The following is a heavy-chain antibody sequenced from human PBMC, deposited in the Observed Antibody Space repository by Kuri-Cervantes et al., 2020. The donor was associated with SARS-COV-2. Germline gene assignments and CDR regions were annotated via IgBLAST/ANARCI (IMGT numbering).Heavy chain of an antibody. V-gene: IGHV3-53*01. CDR3: ARVGGLLTIFGVVNSGMDV. CDR2: IYSGGST. J-gene: IGHJ6*02. Sequence: LSLTCAASGFTVSSNYMSWVRQAPGKGLEWVSVIYSGGSTYYADSVKGRFTISRDNSKNTLYLQMNSLRAEDTAVYYCARVGGLLTIFGVVNSGMDVWGQGTTVTVSS. CDR1: GFTVSSNY. D-gene: IGHD3-3*01.